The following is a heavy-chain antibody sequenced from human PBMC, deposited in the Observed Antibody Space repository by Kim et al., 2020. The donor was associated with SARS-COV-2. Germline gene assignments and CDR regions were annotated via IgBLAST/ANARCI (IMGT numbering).Heavy chain of an antibody. Sequence: SETLSLTCTVSGASMSSYYWTWIRQPPGKGLEWIGFIYYSGSANYNPSLKSRVTISMDTSENQFSLKLTSVTAADTAVYYCAGQWSGFDFWGRGTLVTVSS. V-gene: IGHV4-59*01. J-gene: IGHJ4*02. CDR3: AGQWSGFDF. D-gene: IGHD3-3*01. CDR2: IYYSGSA. CDR1: GASMSSYY.